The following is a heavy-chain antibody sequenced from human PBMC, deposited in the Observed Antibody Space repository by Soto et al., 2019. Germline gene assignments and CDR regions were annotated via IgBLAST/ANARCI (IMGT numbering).Heavy chain of an antibody. J-gene: IGHJ3*02. Sequence: SETLSLTCAVSGGSILGGGYAWSWIRQPPGKGLEWLGHIYQSGNVYSIPSLKSRLTISLDRSKNHFSLSLTSVTAADTAVYYCARRALLSGGAFDIWGQGTMVTVSS. CDR3: ARRALLSGGAFDI. D-gene: IGHD3-16*01. CDR1: GGSILGGGYA. V-gene: IGHV4-30-2*01. CDR2: IYQSGNV.